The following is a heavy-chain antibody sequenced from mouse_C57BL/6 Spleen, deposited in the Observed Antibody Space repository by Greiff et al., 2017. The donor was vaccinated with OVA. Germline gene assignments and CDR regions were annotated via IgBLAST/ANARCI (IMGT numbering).Heavy chain of an antibody. Sequence: QVQLQQPGAELVKPGASVKVSCKASGYTFTSYWMHWVKQRPGQGLEWIGRIHPSDSDTNYNQKFKGKATLTVDRSSSTAYMQLSSLTSEDSAVDYCATHYYGWDFDVWGTGTTVTVSS. D-gene: IGHD1-1*01. CDR2: IHPSDSDT. V-gene: IGHV1-74*01. CDR3: ATHYYGWDFDV. CDR1: GYTFTSYW. J-gene: IGHJ1*03.